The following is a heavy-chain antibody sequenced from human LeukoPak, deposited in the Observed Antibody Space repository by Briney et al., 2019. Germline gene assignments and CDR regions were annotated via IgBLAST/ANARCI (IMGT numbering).Heavy chain of an antibody. CDR1: GGSISNSSYY. J-gene: IGHJ4*02. CDR2: IYYSGST. CDR3: ARPGQTDIFFDY. D-gene: IGHD3-9*01. V-gene: IGHV4-39*01. Sequence: SETLSLTCTVSGGSISNSSYYWGWIRQPPGKGLEWIGSIYYSGSTYYNPSLKSRVTISVDTSKNQFSLKLSSVTAAHTAVYYCARPGQTDIFFDYWGQGTLVTVSS.